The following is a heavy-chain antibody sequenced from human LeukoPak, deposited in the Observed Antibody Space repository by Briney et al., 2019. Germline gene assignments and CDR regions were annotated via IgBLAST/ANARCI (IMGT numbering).Heavy chain of an antibody. CDR1: GFTFSSYS. J-gene: IGHJ4*02. Sequence: GGSLRLSCAASGFTFSSYSMNWVRQAPGKGLEWVSSISSSSYIYYADSVKGRFTISRDNAKNSLYLQMNSLRAEDTAVYYCARFGPYYYDSRNYYFDYWGQGTLVTVSS. D-gene: IGHD3-22*01. CDR3: ARFGPYYYDSRNYYFDY. CDR2: ISSSSYI. V-gene: IGHV3-21*01.